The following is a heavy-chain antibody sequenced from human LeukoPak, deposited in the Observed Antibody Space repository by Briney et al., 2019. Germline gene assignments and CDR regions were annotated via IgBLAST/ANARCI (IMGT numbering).Heavy chain of an antibody. V-gene: IGHV3-30*04. CDR2: ISYDGSNK. CDR3: AKGEQWLVLPLNWFDP. Sequence: GRSLRLSCAASGFTFSSYAMHWVRQAPGKGLEWVAVISYDGSNKYYADSVKGRFTISRDNSKNTLYLQMNSLRAEDTAVYYCAKGEQWLVLPLNWFDPWGQGTLVTVSS. CDR1: GFTFSSYA. J-gene: IGHJ5*02. D-gene: IGHD6-19*01.